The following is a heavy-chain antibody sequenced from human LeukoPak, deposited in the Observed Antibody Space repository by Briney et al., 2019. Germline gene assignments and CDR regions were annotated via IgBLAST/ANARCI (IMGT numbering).Heavy chain of an antibody. V-gene: IGHV4-4*07. J-gene: IGHJ3*02. Sequence: SETLSLTCTVSGGSISSYYWNWIRQPAGKGLEWIGRINTSVGTSYNPSLNGRVTMSVDTSKNQFSLKLSSVTAADTAVYYCARDKQLPRGRAFDIWGQGTMVTVSS. CDR3: ARDKQLPRGRAFDI. CDR2: INTSVGT. CDR1: GGSISSYY. D-gene: IGHD6-13*01.